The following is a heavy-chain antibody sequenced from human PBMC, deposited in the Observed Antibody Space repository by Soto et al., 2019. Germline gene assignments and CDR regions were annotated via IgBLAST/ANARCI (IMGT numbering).Heavy chain of an antibody. D-gene: IGHD2-2*02. CDR3: ARDGRGPAAIPLFYYNGMDV. Sequence: QVQLVQSAAEVKKPGASVKVSCKASGYTFTSYGISWVRQAPGQGLEWTGWISAYNGNTNYAQKLQRKVTKTTDTSTSTAYRELRRRRSDDTAVYYCARDGRGPAAIPLFYYNGMDVRGLGTTVTVSS. J-gene: IGHJ6*02. CDR2: ISAYNGNT. CDR1: GYTFTSYG. V-gene: IGHV1-18*04.